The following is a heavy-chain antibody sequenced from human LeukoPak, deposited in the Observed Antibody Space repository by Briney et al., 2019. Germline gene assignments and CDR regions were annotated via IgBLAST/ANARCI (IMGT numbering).Heavy chain of an antibody. CDR1: GYSFTTYW. D-gene: IGHD2-2*01. CDR2: IYPGDSDT. J-gene: IGHJ4*02. CDR3: ARRAPGDIVVGDY. Sequence: GESLKISCKGSGYSFTTYWIGWVRQIPGKGLEWVGIIYPGDSDTRYSPSFQGQVTISADKSISTAYLQWSSLKASDTAMYYCARRAPGDIVVGDYWGQGTLVTVSS. V-gene: IGHV5-51*01.